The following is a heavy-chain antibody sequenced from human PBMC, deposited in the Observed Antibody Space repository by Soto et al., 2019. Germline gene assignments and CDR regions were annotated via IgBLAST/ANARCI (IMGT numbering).Heavy chain of an antibody. J-gene: IGHJ6*02. V-gene: IGHV1-69*06. Sequence: SVKVSCKASGVTFSSYAISWVRQAPGQGLEWMGGIIPIFGTANYAQKFQGRVTINADKSTSTAYMELSSLRSEDTAVYYCARVGLLYGMDVWGQGTTVTVSS. D-gene: IGHD5-18*01. CDR2: IIPIFGTA. CDR1: GVTFSSYA. CDR3: ARVGLLYGMDV.